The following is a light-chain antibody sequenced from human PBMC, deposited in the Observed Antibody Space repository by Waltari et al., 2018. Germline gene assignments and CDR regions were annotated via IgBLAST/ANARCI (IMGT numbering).Light chain of an antibody. CDR2: DTS. J-gene: IGLJ2*01. Sequence: QAVVTQKPSLTVSPGGTVTLTCGSSTGAVTTGHYPYWFQQKSGRAPRTLISDTSNKHAWTPARFSGSLLGGKAALTLSGAQPEDEAEYYCLLSYSGARVFGGGTKLTVL. CDR1: TGAVTTGHY. V-gene: IGLV7-46*01. CDR3: LLSYSGARV.